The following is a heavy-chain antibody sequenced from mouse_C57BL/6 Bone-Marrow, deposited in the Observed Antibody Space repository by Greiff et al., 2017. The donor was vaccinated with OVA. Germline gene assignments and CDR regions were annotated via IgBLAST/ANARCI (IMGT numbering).Heavy chain of an antibody. CDR2: IHPNSGST. J-gene: IGHJ4*01. Sequence: QVQLKQPGAELVKPGASVKLSCKASGYTFTSYWMHWVKQRPGQGLEWIGMIHPNSGSTNYNEKFKSKATLTVDKSSSTAYMQLSSLTSEDSAVYYGARRGTVVDYAMDYWGQGTSVTVSS. V-gene: IGHV1-64*01. CDR1: GYTFTSYW. CDR3: ARRGTVVDYAMDY. D-gene: IGHD1-1*01.